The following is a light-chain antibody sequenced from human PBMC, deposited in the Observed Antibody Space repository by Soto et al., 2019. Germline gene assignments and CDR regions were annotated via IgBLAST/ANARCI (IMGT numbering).Light chain of an antibody. CDR2: KAS. J-gene: IGKJ1*01. Sequence: DTQMTQSPSTVSASVGDRITITCRASQNIQRWLAWYQQKPGKAPKLLIYKASSLERGVPSRFSADGSGVEFTLNISSVQPEDFATCHCLQYHSDWTFGQGTKVEIK. V-gene: IGKV1-5*03. CDR3: LQYHSDWT. CDR1: QNIQRW.